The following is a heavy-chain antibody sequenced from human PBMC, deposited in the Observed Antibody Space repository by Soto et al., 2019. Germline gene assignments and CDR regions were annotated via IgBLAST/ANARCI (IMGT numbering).Heavy chain of an antibody. CDR2: ISYDGSYE. D-gene: IGHD2-8*01. CDR1: GFTFSNYA. CDR3: ARDLMGIGAY. J-gene: IGHJ4*02. Sequence: QVQLVESGGGVVQPGRSLRLSCVASGFTFSNYAMHWARQAPGKGLERVAFISYDGSYEYYAESVKGRFTVSRDNSKNTVFLQMNSLRAEETAVYYCARDLMGIGAYWGQGTLVTVSS. V-gene: IGHV3-30*04.